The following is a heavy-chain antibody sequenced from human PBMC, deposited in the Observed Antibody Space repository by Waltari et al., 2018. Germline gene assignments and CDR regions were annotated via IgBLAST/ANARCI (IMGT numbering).Heavy chain of an antibody. CDR2: MRFDNK. V-gene: IGHV3-30*02. D-gene: IGHD4-17*01. Sequence: QVQLVESGGGVVQPGGSLRLSCAASGFTFSGHGMDWVRQAPGEGLEWVAFMRFDNKFYADSVKGRFTISRDNSKNTLYLQMNSLRVEDTAMYYCARGTDYGFDQWGQGTLVTVSS. J-gene: IGHJ4*02. CDR1: GFTFSGHG. CDR3: ARGTDYGFDQ.